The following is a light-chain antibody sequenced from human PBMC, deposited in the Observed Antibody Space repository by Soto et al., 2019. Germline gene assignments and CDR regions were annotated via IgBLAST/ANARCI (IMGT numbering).Light chain of an antibody. CDR2: GAS. CDR3: QQYGSSPTWT. CDR1: QSVSSSY. J-gene: IGKJ1*01. V-gene: IGKV3-20*01. Sequence: EIVLTQSPGTLSLSPGERATLSCRASQSVSSSYLAWYQQKPGQAPRLLIYGASSRATGIPDRFSGSGSGTDFTLTISRLEPEDFAVDYCQQYGSSPTWTFGQWTKVEIK.